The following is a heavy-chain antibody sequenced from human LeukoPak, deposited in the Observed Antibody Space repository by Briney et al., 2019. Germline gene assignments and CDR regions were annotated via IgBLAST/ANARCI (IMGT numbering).Heavy chain of an antibody. V-gene: IGHV3-23*01. Sequence: GGSLRLSCAASEFTFDNYRMSWVRQAPGKGLEWVSTVNADGGNTYYADSVKGRFTISRDNSKSTLILQMNSLRVEDTALYYCTKRVKYGGTWDHFADWGQGTLVTVSS. J-gene: IGHJ4*02. CDR2: VNADGGNT. D-gene: IGHD1-26*01. CDR1: EFTFDNYR. CDR3: TKRVKYGGTWDHFAD.